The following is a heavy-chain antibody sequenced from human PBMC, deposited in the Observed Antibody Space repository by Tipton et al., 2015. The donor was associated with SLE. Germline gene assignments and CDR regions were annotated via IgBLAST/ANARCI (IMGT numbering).Heavy chain of an antibody. J-gene: IGHJ4*02. V-gene: IGHV4-4*07. D-gene: IGHD3-3*01. Sequence: TLSLTCTVSDGSISDYYWTWIRQPAGEGLEWIGRIYASGSTDYNPSLRSRAAMSVDTSKNQFSLKLSSVTAADTAVYYCARRTELRFLEWSFDYWGQGTLVTVSS. CDR2: IYASGST. CDR1: DGSISDYY. CDR3: ARRTELRFLEWSFDY.